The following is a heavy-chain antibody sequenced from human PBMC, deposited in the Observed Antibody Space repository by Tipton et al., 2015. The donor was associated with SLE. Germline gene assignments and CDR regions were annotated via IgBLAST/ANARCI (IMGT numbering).Heavy chain of an antibody. CDR1: GGSISSSSYY. CDR2: IYYSGST. CDR3: ARDLLSWDAFDI. D-gene: IGHD2/OR15-2a*01. V-gene: IGHV4-39*07. J-gene: IGHJ3*02. Sequence: TLSLTCTVSGGSISSSSYYWGWICQPPGKGLEWIGSIYYSGSTNYNPSLKSRVTISVDTSKNQFSLKLSSVTAADTAVYYCARDLLSWDAFDIWGQGTMVTVSS.